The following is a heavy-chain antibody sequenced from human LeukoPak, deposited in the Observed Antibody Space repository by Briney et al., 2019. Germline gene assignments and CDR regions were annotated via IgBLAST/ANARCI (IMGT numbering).Heavy chain of an antibody. CDR3: ARVAPIIAGSYYFDS. Sequence: SETLSLTCSVSGGFITNYYWSWIRQLPGKGLEWIGYIYDSGSTSYNPSLKSRVTMSVDTSKTQFSLKLSSVTAADTALYYCARVAPIIAGSYYFDSWGQGTLVTVSS. CDR1: GGFITNYY. CDR2: IYDSGST. D-gene: IGHD6-13*01. J-gene: IGHJ4*02. V-gene: IGHV4-59*01.